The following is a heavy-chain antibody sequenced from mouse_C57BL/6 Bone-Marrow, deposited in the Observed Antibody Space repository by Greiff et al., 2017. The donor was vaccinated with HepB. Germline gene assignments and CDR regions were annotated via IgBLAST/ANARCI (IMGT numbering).Heavy chain of an antibody. CDR2: ISGGGGNT. V-gene: IGHV5-9*01. J-gene: IGHJ3*01. CDR3: ARQTRFAY. Sequence: EVKLEESGGGLVKPGGSLKLSCAASGFTFSSYTMSWVRQTPEKRLEWVATISGGGGNTYYPDSVKGRFTISRDNAKNTLYLQMSSLRSEDTALYYCARQTRFAYWGQGTLVTVSA. CDR1: GFTFSSYT.